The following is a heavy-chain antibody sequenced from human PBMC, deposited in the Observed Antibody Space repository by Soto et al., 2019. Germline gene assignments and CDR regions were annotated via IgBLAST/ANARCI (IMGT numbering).Heavy chain of an antibody. CDR2: IYPGDSDT. J-gene: IGHJ1*01. V-gene: IGHV5-51*03. D-gene: IGHD2-2*01. Sequence: EVQLVQSGAEVKKPGESLKISCKGSGYSFTSYWIGWVRQMPGKGLEWMGIIYPGDSDTRYSPSFQGQVTISADKSISTAYLQWSSLKASDTAMYYCARLSCSSTSCYAPIVGEYFQHWGQGTLVTVSS. CDR3: ARLSCSSTSCYAPIVGEYFQH. CDR1: GYSFTSYW.